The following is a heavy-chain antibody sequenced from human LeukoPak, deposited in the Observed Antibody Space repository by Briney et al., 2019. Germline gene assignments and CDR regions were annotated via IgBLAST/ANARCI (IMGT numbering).Heavy chain of an antibody. D-gene: IGHD2-15*01. CDR3: ARESPPAYCSGGSCYFDY. CDR1: GGSISSYY. V-gene: IGHV4-59*01. J-gene: IGHJ4*02. Sequence: PSETLSLTCTVSGGSISSYYWSWIRQPPGKGLEWIGYIYYSGSTNYNPSLKSRVTISVDTSKNQFSLKLSSVTAADTAVYYCARESPPAYCSGGSCYFDYWGQGTLVTVSS. CDR2: IYYSGST.